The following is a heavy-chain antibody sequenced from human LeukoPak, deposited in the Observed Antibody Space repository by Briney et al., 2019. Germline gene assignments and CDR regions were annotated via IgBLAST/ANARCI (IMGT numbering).Heavy chain of an antibody. J-gene: IGHJ4*02. V-gene: IGHV3-21*01. Sequence: GGSLRLSCAASGFTFSSYSMNWVRQAPGKGLEGVSSISSSGSYIYYADSVKGRFTISRDNAKNSLYLQMNSLRAEDTAVYYCARGYCSGGSRNCDYFDYWGQGTLVTVSS. D-gene: IGHD2-15*01. CDR2: ISSSGSYI. CDR1: GFTFSSYS. CDR3: ARGYCSGGSRNCDYFDY.